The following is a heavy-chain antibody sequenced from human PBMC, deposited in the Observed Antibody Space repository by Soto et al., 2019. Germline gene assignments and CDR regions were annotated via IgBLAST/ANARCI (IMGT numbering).Heavy chain of an antibody. V-gene: IGHV3-33*01. CDR1: GFTFSSYG. CDR2: IWNDGSNK. CDR3: ARDSSGYSTIEY. J-gene: IGHJ4*02. Sequence: GGSLRLSCAASGFTFSSYGMHWVRQAPGKGLEWVAIIWNDGSNKNYADSVKGRFTISRDNSKNTLYLQMNSLRAEDTAVYYCARDSSGYSTIEYWGQGTPVTVSS. D-gene: IGHD3-22*01.